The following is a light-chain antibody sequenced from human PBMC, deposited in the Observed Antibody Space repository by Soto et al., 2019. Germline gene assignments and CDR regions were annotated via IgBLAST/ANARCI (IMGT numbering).Light chain of an antibody. V-gene: IGLV2-11*01. CDR2: DVS. CDR3: CSYAGSPYV. Sequence: QSVLTQPRSVSESPGQSVTISCTGTSSDVGGYNYVSWYQQQPGKAPKLMIYDVSKRPSGVPDRFSGSKSGNTASLTISELQAEDEADYYCCSYAGSPYVFGTGTKVTVL. CDR1: SSDVGGYNY. J-gene: IGLJ1*01.